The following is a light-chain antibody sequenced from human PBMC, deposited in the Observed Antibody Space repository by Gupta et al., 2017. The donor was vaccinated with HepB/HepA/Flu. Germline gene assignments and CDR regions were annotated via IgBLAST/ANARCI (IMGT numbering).Light chain of an antibody. V-gene: IGKV3-20*01. CDR3: QQFSSSPLT. CDR1: QSVSSSY. CDR2: GAS. J-gene: IGKJ5*01. Sequence: EIVLTQSPGTLSLSPGDRVTLSCRASQSVSSSYLAWYQQKPGQAPRLLIYGASNRTTGIPDRFSGSGSGTDFTLTISRLGPEDFAVYYCQQFSSSPLTFGQGTRLEIK.